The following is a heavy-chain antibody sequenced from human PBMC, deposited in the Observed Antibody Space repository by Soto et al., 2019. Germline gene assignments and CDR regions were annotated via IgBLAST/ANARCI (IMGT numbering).Heavy chain of an antibody. CDR1: GFTFSNFW. V-gene: IGHV3-7*04. J-gene: IGHJ4*02. D-gene: IGHD3-9*01. CDR3: VRGPYYDILSAYLY. CDR2: IKQDGSEK. Sequence: PGGSLRLSCAASGFTFSNFWMSWVRQAPGEGLEWVANIKQDGSEKYYVESVKGRFTISRYNAKNSLYLQMNSLRAEDTAVYYCVRGPYYDILSAYLYWGQGTLVTVSS.